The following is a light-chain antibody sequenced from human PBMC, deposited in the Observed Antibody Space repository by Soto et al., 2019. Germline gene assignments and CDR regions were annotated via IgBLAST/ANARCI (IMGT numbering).Light chain of an antibody. J-gene: IGKJ1*01. CDR1: QNLGTLY. Sequence: ESVLTQSPGTLSFSPWERVTLSCRSSQNLGTLYLAWFQQKPGQAPRLLIYGASSRATGIPDRFSGSGSGTDFTLTISRLEPEDFAVYYCQRHTSSPWTFGQGTKVDIK. CDR3: QRHTSSPWT. CDR2: GAS. V-gene: IGKV3-20*01.